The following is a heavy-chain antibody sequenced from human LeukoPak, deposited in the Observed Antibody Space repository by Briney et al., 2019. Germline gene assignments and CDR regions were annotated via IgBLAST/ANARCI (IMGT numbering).Heavy chain of an antibody. CDR1: GYTFTSYG. V-gene: IGHV1-18*01. D-gene: IGHD2-2*01. J-gene: IGHJ4*02. CDR2: ISAYNGNT. CDR3: ARGDSSTADY. Sequence: ASVKVSCKASGYTFTSYGISWVRPAPGQGLEWMGWISAYNGNTNYAQKLQGRVTMTTDTSTSTAYIELRSLRSDDPAGYYCARGDSSTADYCGQGALVIAFS.